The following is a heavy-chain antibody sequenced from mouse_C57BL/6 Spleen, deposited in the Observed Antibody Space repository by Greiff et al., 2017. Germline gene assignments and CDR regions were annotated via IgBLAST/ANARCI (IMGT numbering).Heavy chain of an antibody. J-gene: IGHJ2*01. D-gene: IGHD2-2*01. CDR1: GYAFSSYW. CDR3: ARSMVTPYYFDY. V-gene: IGHV1-80*01. CDR2: IYPGDGDT. Sequence: VQLQESGAELVKPGASVKISCKASGYAFSSYWMNWVKQRPGKGLEWIGQIYPGDGDTNYNGKFKGKATLTADKSSSTAYMQLSSLTSEDSAVYFCARSMVTPYYFDYWGQGTTLTVSS.